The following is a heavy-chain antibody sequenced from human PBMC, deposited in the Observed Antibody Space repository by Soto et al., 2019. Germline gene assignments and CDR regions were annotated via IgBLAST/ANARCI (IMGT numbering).Heavy chain of an antibody. J-gene: IGHJ6*03. Sequence: GGSLRLSCAASGFTVIGNYMSWVRQAPGRGLEWVSVIYSGGSTYYADSVKGRFTLSRDKSKNTLYLQMNSLRAEDTAVYYCARSFWGFWGDYYYYYMDVWGKGTTVTVSS. CDR3: ARSFWGFWGDYYYYYMDV. V-gene: IGHV3-66*01. D-gene: IGHD3-3*01. CDR1: GFTVIGNY. CDR2: IYSGGST.